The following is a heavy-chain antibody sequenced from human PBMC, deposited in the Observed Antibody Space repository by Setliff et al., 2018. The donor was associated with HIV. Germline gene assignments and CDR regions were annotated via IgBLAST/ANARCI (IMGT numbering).Heavy chain of an antibody. CDR3: ARLKTGPAPVDY. Sequence: SETLSLTCTVSGASVSSYSYFWGWVRQPPGKGLGWIGIIYRSGSTYYNPSLKSRVTISIDTSRNQFSLNLSSVTAADTAVYYCARLKTGPAPVDYWGQGTLVTVSS. D-gene: IGHD1-1*01. CDR1: GASVSSYSYF. V-gene: IGHV4-39*01. CDR2: IYRSGST. J-gene: IGHJ4*02.